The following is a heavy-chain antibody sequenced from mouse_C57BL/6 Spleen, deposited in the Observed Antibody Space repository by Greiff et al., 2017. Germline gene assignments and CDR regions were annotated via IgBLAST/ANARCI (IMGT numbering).Heavy chain of an antibody. J-gene: IGHJ4*01. D-gene: IGHD1-1*01. CDR1: GFTFSDYG. CDR2: ISSGSSTI. Sequence: EVKVVESGGGLVKPGGSLKLSCAASGFTFSDYGMHWVRQAPEKGLEWVAYISSGSSTIYYADTVKGRFTISRDNAKNTLFLQMTSLRSEDTAMYYCANYYYGSSSYYAMDYWGQGTSVTVSS. V-gene: IGHV5-17*01. CDR3: ANYYYGSSSYYAMDY.